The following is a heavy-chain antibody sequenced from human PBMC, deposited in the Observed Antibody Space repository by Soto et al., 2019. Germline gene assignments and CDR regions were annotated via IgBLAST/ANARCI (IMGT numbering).Heavy chain of an antibody. CDR1: GFTFSSYA. D-gene: IGHD6-6*01. CDR2: ISYDGSNK. CDR3: ARDLGAYSSSLDY. Sequence: QVQLVESGGGVVQPGRSLRLSCAASGFTFSSYAMHWVRQAPDKGLEWVAVISYDGSNKYYADSVKGRFTISRDNSKNTLYLQMNSLRAEDTAVYYCARDLGAYSSSLDYWGQGTLVTVSS. J-gene: IGHJ4*02. V-gene: IGHV3-30-3*01.